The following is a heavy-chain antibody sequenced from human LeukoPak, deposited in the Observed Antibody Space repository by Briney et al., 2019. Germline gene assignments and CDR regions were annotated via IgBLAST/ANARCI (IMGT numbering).Heavy chain of an antibody. J-gene: IGHJ4*02. V-gene: IGHV3-21*01. Sequence: GGSLRLSCVASGFTFSSYSMNWVRQAPGKGLEWVSSISSSSSYIYYADSVKGRFTISRDNAKNSLYLQMNSLRAEDTAVYYCARDWAVDTAMVDYFDYWGQGTLVTVSS. CDR1: GFTFSSYS. CDR2: ISSSSSYI. CDR3: ARDWAVDTAMVDYFDY. D-gene: IGHD5-18*01.